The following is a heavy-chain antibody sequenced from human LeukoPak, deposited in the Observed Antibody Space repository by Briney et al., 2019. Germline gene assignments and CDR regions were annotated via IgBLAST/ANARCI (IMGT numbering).Heavy chain of an antibody. Sequence: PGGSLRLSCVASGFVLSDHSMDWVRQAPGKGLEWVGRCRDKADRSITTYAASLKGRFTISRDDSQNSLYLQMSSLKIEGTAVYYCARDRRGSYDYWGQGTLVTVSS. CDR2: CRDKADRSIT. V-gene: IGHV3-72*01. CDR3: ARDRRGSYDY. CDR1: GFVLSDHS. D-gene: IGHD1-26*01. J-gene: IGHJ4*02.